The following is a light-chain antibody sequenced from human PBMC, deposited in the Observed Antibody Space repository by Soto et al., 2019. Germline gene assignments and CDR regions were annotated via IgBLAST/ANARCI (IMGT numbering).Light chain of an antibody. CDR2: DAS. CDR3: QQYGYSPPWT. J-gene: IGKJ1*01. V-gene: IGKV3-11*01. CDR1: QSVSSY. Sequence: EIVLTQSPATLSLSPGERATLSCRASQSVSSYLAWYQQKPGQAPRLLIYDASNTATGIPARFSGSGSGTDFTLTISSLEPEDFAVYYCQQYGYSPPWTFGQGTKVEI.